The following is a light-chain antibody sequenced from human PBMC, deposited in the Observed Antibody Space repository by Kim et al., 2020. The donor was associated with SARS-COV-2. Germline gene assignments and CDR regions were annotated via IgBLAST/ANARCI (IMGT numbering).Light chain of an antibody. V-gene: IGLV3-21*03. CDR2: DDS. Sequence: GKTARITCGGNNIGSKSVHWYQQKPGPAPVLVVYDDSDRPSGIPERFSGSNSGNTATLTISRVEGGDEADYYCQVWDSSSDHPHVVFGGGTQLTVL. CDR3: QVWDSSSDHPHVV. CDR1: NIGSKS. J-gene: IGLJ2*01.